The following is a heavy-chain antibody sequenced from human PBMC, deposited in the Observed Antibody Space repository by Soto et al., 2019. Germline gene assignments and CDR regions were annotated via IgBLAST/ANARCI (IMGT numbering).Heavy chain of an antibody. J-gene: IGHJ4*02. CDR3: ARGRDEYKSWLGLDY. Sequence: GASVKVSCKASGHTFSSHDINWVRQATGQGLEWMGWMNPNTGNTGYAQTFQGRVSMTRDTSISTAYMELSSLRSEDTAVYYCARGRDEYKSWLGLDYWGQGTLVTVSS. CDR2: MNPNTGNT. CDR1: GHTFSSHD. V-gene: IGHV1-8*01. D-gene: IGHD6-6*01.